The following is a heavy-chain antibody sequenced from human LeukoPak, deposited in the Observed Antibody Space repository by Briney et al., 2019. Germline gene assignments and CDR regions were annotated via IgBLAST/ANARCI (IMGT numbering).Heavy chain of an antibody. CDR1: GFTFSSYG. D-gene: IGHD3-22*01. V-gene: IGHV3-23*01. CDR3: AKSTMIVVVIPDY. CDR2: ISGSGGST. J-gene: IGHJ4*02. Sequence: PGGSLRLSCAASGFTFSSYGMSWVRQAPGKGLEWVSAISGSGGSTYYADSVKGRFTISRDNSKNTLYLQMNSLRAEDTAVYYCAKSTMIVVVIPDYWGQGTLVTVSS.